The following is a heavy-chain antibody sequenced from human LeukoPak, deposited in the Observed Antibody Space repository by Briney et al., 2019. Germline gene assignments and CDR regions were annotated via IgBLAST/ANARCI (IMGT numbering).Heavy chain of an antibody. J-gene: IGHJ6*03. V-gene: IGHV4-59*01. D-gene: IGHD4/OR15-4a*01. CDR1: GGSISSYY. CDR2: IYYSGST. CDR3: ARIMGLVEDYYYYMDV. Sequence: SETLSLTWTVSGGSISSYYWSWIRQPPGKGLEWIGYIYYSGSTNYNPSLKSRVTISVDTSKNQFSLKLSSVTAADTAVYYCARIMGLVEDYYYYMDVWGKGTTVTVSS.